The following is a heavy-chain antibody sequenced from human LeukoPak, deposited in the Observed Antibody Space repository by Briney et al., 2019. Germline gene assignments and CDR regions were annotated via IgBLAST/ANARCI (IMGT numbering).Heavy chain of an antibody. CDR1: GFTFSSYS. J-gene: IGHJ4*02. CDR3: ARERPTAGIPFGY. CDR2: ISSSSSYI. Sequence: PGGSLRPSCAASGFTFSSYSMNWVRQAPGKGLEWVSSISSSSSYIYYADSVKGRFTISRDNAKNSLYLQMNSLRAEDTAVYYCARERPTAGIPFGYWGQGTLVTVSS. D-gene: IGHD6-13*01. V-gene: IGHV3-21*01.